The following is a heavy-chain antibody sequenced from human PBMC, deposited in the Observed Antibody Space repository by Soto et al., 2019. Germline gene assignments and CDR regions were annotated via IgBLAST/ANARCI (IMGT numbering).Heavy chain of an antibody. CDR3: ARASPFDP. CDR1: GGSISSYY. J-gene: IGHJ5*02. V-gene: IGHV4-59*01. CDR2: VYSSGSA. Sequence: QVELQESGPGLVKPSETLSLTCTVSGGSISSYYWCWIRQPPVKGLEWIGYVYSSGSANYSPSLKSPVTISVDTSKNQFSLTLSSVTAADTAVYYCARASPFDPWGQGTLVTVSS.